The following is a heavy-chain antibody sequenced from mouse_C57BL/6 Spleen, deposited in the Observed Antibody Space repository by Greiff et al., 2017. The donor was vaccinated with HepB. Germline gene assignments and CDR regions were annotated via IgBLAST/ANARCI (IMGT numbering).Heavy chain of an antibody. CDR2: INYDGSST. V-gene: IGHV5-16*01. D-gene: IGHD2-4*01. Sequence: EVQVVESEGRLVQPGSSMKLSCTASGFTFSDYYMAWVRQVPEKGLEWVANINYDGSSTYYLDSLKSRFIISRDNAKNILYLQMSSLKSEDTATYYCARCDYDRGYAMDYWGQGTSVTVSS. CDR1: GFTFSDYY. CDR3: ARCDYDRGYAMDY. J-gene: IGHJ4*01.